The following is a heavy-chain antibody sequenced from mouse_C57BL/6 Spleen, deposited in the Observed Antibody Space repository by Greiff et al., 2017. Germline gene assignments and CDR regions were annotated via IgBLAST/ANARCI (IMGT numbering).Heavy chain of an antibody. D-gene: IGHD1-1*01. CDR3: AKDYGSSFLFAY. Sequence: EVQRVESGGGLVKPGGSLKLSCAASGFTFSDSGMHWVRQAPEKGLEWVAYISSGSSTIYYADTVKGRFTISRDNAKNTLFLQMTSLRSEDTAMYYCAKDYGSSFLFAYWGQGTGHCLC. V-gene: IGHV5-17*01. J-gene: IGHJ3*01. CDR2: ISSGSSTI. CDR1: GFTFSDSG.